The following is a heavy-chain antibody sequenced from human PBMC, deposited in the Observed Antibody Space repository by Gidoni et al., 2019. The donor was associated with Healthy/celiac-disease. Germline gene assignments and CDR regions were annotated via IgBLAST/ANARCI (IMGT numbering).Heavy chain of an antibody. Sequence: QVQLVESGGGVVQPGRSLRLSCAASGFTVSSYGMHWVRQAPGKGLEWVAVIWYDGSNKYYADSVKGRFTISRDNSKNTLYLQMNSLRAEDTAVYYCARDYYDSSGYCDYWGQGTLVTVSS. CDR1: GFTVSSYG. D-gene: IGHD3-22*01. CDR2: IWYDGSNK. CDR3: ARDYYDSSGYCDY. J-gene: IGHJ4*02. V-gene: IGHV3-33*01.